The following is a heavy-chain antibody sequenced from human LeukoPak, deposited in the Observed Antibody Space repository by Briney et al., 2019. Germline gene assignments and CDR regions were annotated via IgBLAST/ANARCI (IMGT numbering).Heavy chain of an antibody. CDR3: ARAANSSSWYRNYYYMDV. J-gene: IGHJ6*03. Sequence: GGSLRLSCVASGFPYDVQTMSWVRQAPGKGLEWVSVIYSGGSTYYADSVKGRFTISRDNSKNTLYLQMNSLRAEDTAVYYCARAANSSSWYRNYYYMDVWGKGTTVTVSS. V-gene: IGHV3-53*01. CDR2: IYSGGST. D-gene: IGHD6-13*01. CDR1: GFPYDVQT.